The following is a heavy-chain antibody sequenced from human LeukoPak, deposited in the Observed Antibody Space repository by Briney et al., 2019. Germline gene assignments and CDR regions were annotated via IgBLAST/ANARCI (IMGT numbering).Heavy chain of an antibody. Sequence: GRSMRLSWAAAGFTFSDYAMQWGRQPGRKGVERGSGISCNSGSIGCADSVKGRFTISRDNAKNSLYLQMNSLRAEDMALYYCTKALTDSSSSYFDNWGQGTLVTVSS. J-gene: IGHJ4*02. CDR3: TKALTDSSSSYFDN. D-gene: IGHD6-6*01. CDR2: ISCNSGSI. CDR1: GFTFSDYA. V-gene: IGHV3-9*03.